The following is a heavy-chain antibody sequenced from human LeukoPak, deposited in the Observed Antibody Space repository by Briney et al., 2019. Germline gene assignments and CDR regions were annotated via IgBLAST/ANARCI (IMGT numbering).Heavy chain of an antibody. CDR3: TRDNANRAYDF. J-gene: IGHJ4*02. V-gene: IGHV3-33*01. CDR1: GFSFSDYG. CDR2: VWANGNTK. D-gene: IGHD2-2*01. Sequence: PGGSLRLSCEVSGFSFSDYGMHWVRQAPVKGLEWVAVVWANGNTKYYADSVRGRFTISRDNSKNTLYLQIHSLRAEDTATYYCTRDNANRAYDFWGQGTLVTVSS.